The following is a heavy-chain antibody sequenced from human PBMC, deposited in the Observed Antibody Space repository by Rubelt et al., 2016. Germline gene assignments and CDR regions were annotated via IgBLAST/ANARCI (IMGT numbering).Heavy chain of an antibody. Sequence: QITLKETGPTLVKPTQTLTLTCTFSGFSISSYGAGVGWLRQPPGRALEWLAFIYWDDDKRYSSSLRTRLTITKDTSKTPVVLTMTNMDPVDTATYFCAHRGYYDSRGYYIFDYWGQGTLVTVSS. V-gene: IGHV2-5*02. CDR1: GFSISSYGAG. D-gene: IGHD3-22*01. J-gene: IGHJ4*02. CDR3: AHRGYYDSRGYYIFDY. CDR2: IYWDDDK.